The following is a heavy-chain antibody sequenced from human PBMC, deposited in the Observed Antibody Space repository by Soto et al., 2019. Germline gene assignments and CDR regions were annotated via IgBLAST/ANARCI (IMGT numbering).Heavy chain of an antibody. CDR2: IIPIFGTA. CDR3: AIRGYSYGYDYYYGMDV. CDR1: GGTFSSYA. J-gene: IGHJ6*02. D-gene: IGHD5-18*01. V-gene: IGHV1-69*13. Sequence: ASVKVSCKASGGTFSSYAISWVRQAPGQGLEWMGGIIPIFGTANYAQKFQGRVTITADESTSTAYMELSSLRSEDTAVYYCAIRGYSYGYDYYYGMDVWGQGTTVTVSS.